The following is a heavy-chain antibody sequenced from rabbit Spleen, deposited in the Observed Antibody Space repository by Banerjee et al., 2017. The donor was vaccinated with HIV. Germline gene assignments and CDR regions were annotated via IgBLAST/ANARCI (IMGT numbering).Heavy chain of an antibody. D-gene: IGHD1-1*01. V-gene: IGHV1S43*01. CDR3: AKSHGYFGTRLDL. Sequence: QEQLMESGGDLVKPGASLTLTCTASGIDFSSGYDMCWVRQAPGKGLEWIGYIYTSVGSTVYATWAKGRFTISRSTSLNTVTLQMTSLTAADTATYFCAKSHGYFGTRLDLWGPGTLVTVS. CDR2: IYTSVGST. CDR1: GIDFSSGYD. J-gene: IGHJ6*01.